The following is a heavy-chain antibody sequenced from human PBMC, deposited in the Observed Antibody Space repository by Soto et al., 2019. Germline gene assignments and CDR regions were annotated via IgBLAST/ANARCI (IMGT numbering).Heavy chain of an antibody. CDR3: AKARCSPSGCYVPDS. V-gene: IGHV1-46*01. J-gene: IGHJ5*01. CDR1: GYTFTSYY. D-gene: IGHD6-25*01. CDR2: INPSGGST. Sequence: ASVKVSCKASGYTFTSYYMHWVRQAPGQGLEWMGIINPSGGSTSYAQKFQGRVTMTRDTSTSTVYMELSSLRSEDTAVYYCAKARCSPSGCYVPDSWGQGTLVTVS.